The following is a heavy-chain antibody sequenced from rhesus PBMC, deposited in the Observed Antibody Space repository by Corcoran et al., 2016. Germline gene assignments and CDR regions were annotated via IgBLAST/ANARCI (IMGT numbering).Heavy chain of an antibody. CDR2: IVGNCGSA. V-gene: IGHV4S5*01. CDR1: CGSISCYY. Sequence: QVQLEESGPGLVTLSETLSLTCSVSCGSISCYYWHWIRHPPGKGLEWSGSIVGNCGSADYNPSLKIRVTISTDTSKNQLSLRLSSVTVADAAVYYCATGGRSGLDVWGRGVLVTVSS. J-gene: IGHJ5-2*02. CDR3: ATGGRSGLDV. D-gene: IGHD1-44*02.